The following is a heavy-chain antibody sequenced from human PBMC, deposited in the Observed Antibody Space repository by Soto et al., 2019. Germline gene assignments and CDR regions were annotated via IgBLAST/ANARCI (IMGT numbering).Heavy chain of an antibody. CDR1: EFTFSSYW. J-gene: IGHJ4*02. Sequence: GSLRLSCAASEFTFSSYWMHWVRQSPGKGLMWVSRINSDASHTSYADSVKGRFTISRDNAKNTLYLQMNSLRADDTAVYYCARDLEYSRSSPQNNFDYWGQGTLVTVSS. CDR3: ARDLEYSRSSPQNNFDY. V-gene: IGHV3-74*03. CDR2: INSDASHT. D-gene: IGHD6-6*01.